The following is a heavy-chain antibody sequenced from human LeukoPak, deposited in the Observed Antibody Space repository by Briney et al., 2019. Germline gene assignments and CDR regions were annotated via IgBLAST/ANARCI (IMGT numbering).Heavy chain of an antibody. CDR2: VHYSGIT. CDR1: DGSITSSF. V-gene: IGHV4-59*01. D-gene: IGHD2-8*02. CDR3: ARYYCPGGTCSHFDY. Sequence: SETLSLTCTVSDGSITSSFWSWIRQPPGKGLEWIGYVHYSGITNYNPSLKSRVTISVDTSKDQFSLKLNSVTAADTAVYFCARYYCPGGTCSHFDYWGQGALVTVSS. J-gene: IGHJ4*02.